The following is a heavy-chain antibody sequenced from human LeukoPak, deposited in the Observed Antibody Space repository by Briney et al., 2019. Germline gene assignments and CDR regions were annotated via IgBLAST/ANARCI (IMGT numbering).Heavy chain of an antibody. D-gene: IGHD6-13*01. V-gene: IGHV5-51*01. CDR3: ARLLRNIAAAVYYFDY. Sequence: GESLKISCKGSGYSFTTYWIGWVRQMPGKGLEWMGIIYPGDSDTKYSPSFQGQVTISADKAISTAYLQWSNLKASDTAMYYCARLLRNIAAAVYYFDYWGQGTLVTVSS. CDR1: GYSFTTYW. CDR2: IYPGDSDT. J-gene: IGHJ4*02.